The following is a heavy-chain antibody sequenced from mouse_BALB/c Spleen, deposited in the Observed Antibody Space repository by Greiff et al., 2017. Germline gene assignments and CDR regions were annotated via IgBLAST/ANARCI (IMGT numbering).Heavy chain of an antibody. Sequence: EVKLMESGGGLVKLGGSLKLSCAASGFTFSSYAMSWVRQTPEKRLEWVASISSGGSTYYPDSVKGRFTISRDNARNILYLQMSSLRSEDTAMYYCARGYYGSSYWFAYWGQGTLVTVSA. V-gene: IGHV5-6-5*01. CDR3: ARGYYGSSYWFAY. D-gene: IGHD1-1*01. CDR2: ISSGGST. CDR1: GFTFSSYA. J-gene: IGHJ3*01.